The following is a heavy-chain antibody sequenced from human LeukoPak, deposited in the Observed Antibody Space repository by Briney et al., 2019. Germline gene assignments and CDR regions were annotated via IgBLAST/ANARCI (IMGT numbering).Heavy chain of an antibody. CDR2: IYHSGST. CDR1: GXSISSSNW. V-gene: IGHV4-4*02. Sequence: SETLSLTCAVSGXSISSSNWWSWVRPPPGKGLECIGEIYHSGSTNYNPSLKSRVTISVDKSKNQFSLKLSSVTAADTAVYYCARAPFGYYYDSSGQMGFDYWGQEPWSPSPQ. CDR3: ARAPFGYYYDSSGQMGFDY. J-gene: IGHJ4*01. D-gene: IGHD3-22*01.